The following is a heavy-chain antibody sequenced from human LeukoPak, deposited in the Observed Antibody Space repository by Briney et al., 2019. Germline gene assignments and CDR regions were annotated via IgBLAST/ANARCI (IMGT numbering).Heavy chain of an antibody. Sequence: GGSLRLSCAASGFTFSAYNMNWVRQAPGKGLEWVSSISSTSHYINYANSVKGRLTISRDNAENSLYLQMSSLRAEDTAMYYCARGGTYGEYYYFDYWGQGILVTVSS. J-gene: IGHJ4*02. V-gene: IGHV3-21*01. CDR1: GFTFSAYN. D-gene: IGHD4-17*01. CDR3: ARGGTYGEYYYFDY. CDR2: ISSTSHYI.